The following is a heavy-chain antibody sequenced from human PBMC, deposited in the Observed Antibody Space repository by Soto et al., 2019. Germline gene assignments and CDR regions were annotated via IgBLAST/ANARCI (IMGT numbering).Heavy chain of an antibody. CDR2: ISNGGSFI. Sequence: GGSLRLSCAASGFTFSDYYMSWIRQAPGKGLEYISYISNGGSFIYYADSVKGRFTISRDTAKTSLYLQMNSLRAEDTALYYCARHRYYEGSDPRYGKYVWGQGTTV. CDR3: ARHRYYEGSDPRYGKYV. J-gene: IGHJ6*02. V-gene: IGHV3-11*01. D-gene: IGHD3-16*01. CDR1: GFTFSDYY.